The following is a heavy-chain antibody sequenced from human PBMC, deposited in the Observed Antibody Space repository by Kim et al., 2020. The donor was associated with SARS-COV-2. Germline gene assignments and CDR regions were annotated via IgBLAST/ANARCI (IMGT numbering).Heavy chain of an antibody. CDR3: ARGIVVPAAIAYFDY. CDR1: GGSISSYY. CDR2: IYTSGST. J-gene: IGHJ4*02. D-gene: IGHD2-2*01. Sequence: SETLSLTCTVSGGSISSYYWSWIRQPAGKGLEWIGRIYTSGSTNYNPSLKSRVTMSVDTSKNQFSLKLSSVTAADTAVYYCARGIVVPAAIAYFDYWGQGTLVTVSS. V-gene: IGHV4-4*07.